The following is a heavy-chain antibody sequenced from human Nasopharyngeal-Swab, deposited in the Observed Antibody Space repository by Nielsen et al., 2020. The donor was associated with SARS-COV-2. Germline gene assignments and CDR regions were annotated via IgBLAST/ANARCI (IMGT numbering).Heavy chain of an antibody. CDR3: ARGSGTSYYREYNGFDP. V-gene: IGHV4-61*03. J-gene: IGHJ5*02. CDR2: IHYSGST. D-gene: IGHD3/OR15-3a*01. Sequence: WIRQPPGKGLEWIGYIHYSGSTDYNPSLKSRVTISMDTSKNHFSLKLKSVTAADTALYFCARGSGTSYYREYNGFDPWGQGTLVTVSS.